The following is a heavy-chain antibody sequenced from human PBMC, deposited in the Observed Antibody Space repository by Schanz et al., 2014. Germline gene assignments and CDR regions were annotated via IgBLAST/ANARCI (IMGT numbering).Heavy chain of an antibody. CDR3: ARDGLGADY. CDR1: GGSISSYY. V-gene: IGHV4-59*01. CDR2: RDSSGST. J-gene: IGHJ4*02. Sequence: QVQLQESGPGLVKPSETLSLTCTVSGGSISSYYWCWIRQPPGKGLEWIGPRDSSGSTKYNPSLKSRVTISIDTSKNQISLRLRSVTEADTAVYYCARDGLGADYWGQGTLVTVSA.